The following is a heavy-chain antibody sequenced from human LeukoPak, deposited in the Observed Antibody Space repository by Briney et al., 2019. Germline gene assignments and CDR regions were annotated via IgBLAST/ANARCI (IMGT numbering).Heavy chain of an antibody. CDR3: ARESKSYDGSGFYHDY. CDR1: GGSIRNYL. D-gene: IGHD3-22*01. Sequence: SETLSLTCSVSGGSIRNYLWSWIRQPAGKGLERIGRIYASGSTDYNPSLRSRVTMSVDTSRNQFSLKLTSMTAADTAVYYCARESKSYDGSGFYHDYWGQGTLVAVSS. J-gene: IGHJ4*02. V-gene: IGHV4-4*07. CDR2: IYASGST.